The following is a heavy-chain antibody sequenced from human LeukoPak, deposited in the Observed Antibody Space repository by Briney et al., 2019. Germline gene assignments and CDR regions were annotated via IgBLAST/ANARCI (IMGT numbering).Heavy chain of an antibody. CDR2: IIPIFGTA. V-gene: IGHV1-69*01. J-gene: IGHJ6*02. D-gene: IGHD4-23*01. CDR3: ARDRGVSTVVTYYYYGMDV. CDR1: GGTFSSYA. Sequence: SVKVSCKASGGTFSSYAISWVRQAPGQGLEWMGGIIPIFGTANYAQKFQGRVTITADESTSTAYMELSSLRSEDTAVYYCARDRGVSTVVTYYYYGMDVWGQGTTVTVSS.